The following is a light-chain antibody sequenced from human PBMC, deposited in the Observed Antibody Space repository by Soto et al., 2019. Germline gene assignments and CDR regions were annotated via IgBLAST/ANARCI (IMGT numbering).Light chain of an antibody. V-gene: IGKV3D-11*02. CDR3: QQRSSWHLT. CDR2: DAS. CDR1: QSISKY. J-gene: IGKJ5*01. Sequence: ILLTQSPAPLSLSPGDRDTIPCRASQSISKYLAWYQQKPGQAPRLLIYDASDRANGIPARFSGSGSGTDFTLTISSLEPEDFAVYYCQQRSSWHLTFGQGTRLEIK.